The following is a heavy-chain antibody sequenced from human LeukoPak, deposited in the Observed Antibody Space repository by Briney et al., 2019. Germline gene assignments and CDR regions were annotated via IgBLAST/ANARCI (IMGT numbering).Heavy chain of an antibody. CDR3: ARVPRGSTNYFDY. CDR1: GGSFSGYY. CDR2: INHSGST. V-gene: IGHV4-34*01. D-gene: IGHD3-10*01. Sequence: SETLSLTCAVYGGSFSGYYWSWIRQPPGKGLEWIGEINHSGSTNYNPSLKSRVTISVDTSKNQFSLKLSSVTAADTAVYYCARVPRGSTNYFDYWGQGTLVTVSS. J-gene: IGHJ4*02.